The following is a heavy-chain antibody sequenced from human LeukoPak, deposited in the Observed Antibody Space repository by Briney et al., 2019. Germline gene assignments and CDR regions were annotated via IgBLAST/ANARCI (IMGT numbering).Heavy chain of an antibody. V-gene: IGHV1-69*04. J-gene: IGHJ4*02. D-gene: IGHD1-26*01. CDR1: GGTFSSYA. Sequence: SVKVSCKASGGTFSSYAISWVRQAPGQGLEWMGRIIPILGIANYAQKFQGRVTITADKSTSTAYMELSSLRSEDTAVYYCARASGSYYLASGGGYWGQGTLVTVSS. CDR2: IIPILGIA. CDR3: ARASGSYYLASGGGY.